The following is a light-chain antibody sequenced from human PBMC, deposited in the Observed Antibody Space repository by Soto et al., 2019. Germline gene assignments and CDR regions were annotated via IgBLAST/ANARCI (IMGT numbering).Light chain of an antibody. CDR3: QQRINWPFT. V-gene: IGKV3-11*01. J-gene: IGKJ3*01. CDR2: DAS. Sequence: EIVLTQSPATLSLSPGERATLSCRASQSVSSYLAWYQQKPGQAPRLLIYDASNRATGIPARFSGSGSGTDFTLTISSLEPEDFAGYYCQQRINWPFTFGPGTKVDIK. CDR1: QSVSSY.